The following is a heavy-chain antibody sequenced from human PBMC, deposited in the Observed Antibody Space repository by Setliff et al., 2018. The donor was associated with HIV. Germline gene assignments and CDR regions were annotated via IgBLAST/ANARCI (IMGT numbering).Heavy chain of an antibody. CDR3: ARGADASGYFYREYFQH. V-gene: IGHV1-69*13. D-gene: IGHD3-22*01. CDR2: VVPTIHEA. CDR1: GVTFNYSF. Sequence: SVKVACKASGVTFNYSFITWVRQAPGQGLEWMGGVVPTIHEATYAQKFQGRVTITADESATTVYMEMSGLTSEDTAIYYCARGADASGYFYREYFQHWGQGTLVTVSS. J-gene: IGHJ1*01.